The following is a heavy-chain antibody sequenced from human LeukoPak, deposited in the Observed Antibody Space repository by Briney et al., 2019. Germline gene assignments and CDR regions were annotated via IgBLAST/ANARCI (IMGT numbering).Heavy chain of an antibody. CDR2: IYYSGST. CDR3: ARENYYGSGMRAFDI. CDR1: GGSISSSSYY. J-gene: IGHJ3*02. V-gene: IGHV4-39*07. Sequence: PSETLPLTCTVSGGSISSSSYYWGWIRQPPGKGLEWIGSIYYSGSTYYNPSLKSRVTISVDTSKNQFSLKLSSVTAADTAVYYCARENYYGSGMRAFDIWGQGTMVTVSS. D-gene: IGHD3-10*01.